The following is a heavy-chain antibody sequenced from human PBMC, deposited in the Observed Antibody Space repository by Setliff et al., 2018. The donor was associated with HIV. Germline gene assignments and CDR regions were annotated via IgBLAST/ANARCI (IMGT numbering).Heavy chain of an antibody. CDR3: ARDRAVPWGGSSSPFDY. CDR1: GASISSSSYY. CDR2: IYYSGTT. Sequence: SSETLSLTCTVSGASISSSSYYWGWIRQPPGKGLEWIGNIYYSGTTYYNSSLKSRVTISVDTSKNQFSLKLSSVTAADTAVYYCARDRAVPWGGSSSPFDYWGQGTLVTVSS. J-gene: IGHJ4*02. D-gene: IGHD6-6*01. V-gene: IGHV4-39*07.